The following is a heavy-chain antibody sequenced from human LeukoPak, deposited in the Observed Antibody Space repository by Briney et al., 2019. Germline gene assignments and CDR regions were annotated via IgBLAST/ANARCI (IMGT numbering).Heavy chain of an antibody. D-gene: IGHD5-12*01. V-gene: IGHV1-2*02. CDR3: AAGIDVDIVATGWFDP. CDR1: GYTFTGYY. Sequence: ASVKVSCKASGYTFTGYYMHWVRQAPGQGLEWMGWINPNSGNTNYAQKFQERVTITRDMSTSTAYMELSSLRSEDTAVYYCAAGIDVDIVATGWFDPWGQGTLVTVSS. J-gene: IGHJ5*02. CDR2: INPNSGNT.